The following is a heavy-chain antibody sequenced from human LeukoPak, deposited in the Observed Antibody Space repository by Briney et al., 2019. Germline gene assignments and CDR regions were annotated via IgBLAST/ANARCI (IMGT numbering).Heavy chain of an antibody. CDR2: IIPIFGTA. Sequence: SVKVSCKASGGTFSSYAISWVRQAPGQGLEWMGGIIPIFGTANYAQKFQGRVTITADESTSTAYMELSSLRSEDTAVYYCASKHPIQLWAHDAFDIWGQGTVVTVSS. CDR1: GGTFSSYA. V-gene: IGHV1-69*13. CDR3: ASKHPIQLWAHDAFDI. D-gene: IGHD5-18*01. J-gene: IGHJ3*02.